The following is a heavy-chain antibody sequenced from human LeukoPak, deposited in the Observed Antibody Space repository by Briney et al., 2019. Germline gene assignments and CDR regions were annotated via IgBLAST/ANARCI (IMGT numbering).Heavy chain of an antibody. Sequence: GGSLRLSCAASGFTFSSYAMSWVRQAPGKGLEWVSSISSSSSYIYYADSVKGRFTISRDNAKNSLYLQMNSLRAEDTAVYYCAREKLGYCSGGSCYGDRYDYWGQGTLVTVSS. J-gene: IGHJ4*02. CDR1: GFTFSSYA. CDR3: AREKLGYCSGGSCYGDRYDY. CDR2: ISSSSSYI. D-gene: IGHD2-15*01. V-gene: IGHV3-21*01.